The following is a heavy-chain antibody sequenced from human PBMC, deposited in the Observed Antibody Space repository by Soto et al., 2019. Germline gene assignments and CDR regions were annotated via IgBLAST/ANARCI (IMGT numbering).Heavy chain of an antibody. CDR3: EILYYYESGDYCSNYQYYGMGV. J-gene: IGHJ6*02. V-gene: IGHV1-46*01. CDR1: GYTFTSYG. D-gene: IGHD3-22*01. CDR2: MHPYGGST. Sequence: ASVKVSCKASGYTFTSYGISWVRQAHGQGPEWLGIMHPYGGSTGYAQKFQGRVTLTRDTSTRTDYMELSSLRSDDTAVSYCEILYYYESGDYCSNYQYYGMGVWGRGTTVAVSS.